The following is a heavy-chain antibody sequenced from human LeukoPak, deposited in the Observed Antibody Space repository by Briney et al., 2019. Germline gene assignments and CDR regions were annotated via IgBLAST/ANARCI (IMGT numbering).Heavy chain of an antibody. Sequence: GGSLRLSCAASGFTFSSYWMSWVRQAPGEGLEWVAKINQDGTEKAYVDSVRGRFTIFRDNAKNSLFLQMNSLRAEDTAVYYCARGPLIAAAGTWWGQGTLVTVSS. CDR1: GFTFSSYW. CDR3: ARGPLIAAAGTW. CDR2: INQDGTEK. J-gene: IGHJ4*02. V-gene: IGHV3-7*03. D-gene: IGHD6-13*01.